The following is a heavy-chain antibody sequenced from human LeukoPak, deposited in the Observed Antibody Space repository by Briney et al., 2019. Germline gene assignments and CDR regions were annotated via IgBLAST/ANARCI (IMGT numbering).Heavy chain of an antibody. D-gene: IGHD3-10*01. CDR1: GFSRSTSGVG. Sequence: SGPTLGNPTPALTLTCTFSGFSRSTSGVGVGWIRQPPVKGVEWLALIYWDDDKRYIPSRKSRLTITKDTTKNQVDLTMAKIDPVDTATYYCAHYGSGSYYNVPPLSSYYFDYWGQGTLVTVSS. CDR2: IYWDDDK. J-gene: IGHJ4*02. CDR3: AHYGSGSYYNVPPLSSYYFDY. V-gene: IGHV2-5*02.